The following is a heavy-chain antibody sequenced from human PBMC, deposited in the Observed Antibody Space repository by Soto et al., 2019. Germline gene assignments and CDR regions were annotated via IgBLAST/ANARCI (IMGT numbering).Heavy chain of an antibody. Sequence: GESLKISCKGSGSTFTSYWIGWVRQMPGKGLEWMGIIYPGDSDIRYSPSFQGRVTISADKSISTAYLQWSSLQASDTAMYYCARADDRSGYLQDYWGQGTLVTVSS. CDR1: GSTFTSYW. J-gene: IGHJ4*02. D-gene: IGHD3-22*01. CDR3: ARADDRSGYLQDY. V-gene: IGHV5-51*01. CDR2: IYPGDSDI.